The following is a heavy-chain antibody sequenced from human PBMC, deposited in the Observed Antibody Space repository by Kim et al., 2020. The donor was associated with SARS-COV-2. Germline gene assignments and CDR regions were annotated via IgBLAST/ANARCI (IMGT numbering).Heavy chain of an antibody. CDR2: ISGSGGST. V-gene: IGHV3-23*01. J-gene: IGHJ4*02. Sequence: GGSLRLSCAASGFTFSSYAMSWVRQAPGKGLEWVSAISGSGGSTYYADSVKGRFTISRDNSKNTLYLQMNSLRAEDTAVYYCAKEKGDITMVRGALDYWGQGTLVTVSS. CDR3: AKEKGDITMVRGALDY. CDR1: GFTFSSYA. D-gene: IGHD3-10*01.